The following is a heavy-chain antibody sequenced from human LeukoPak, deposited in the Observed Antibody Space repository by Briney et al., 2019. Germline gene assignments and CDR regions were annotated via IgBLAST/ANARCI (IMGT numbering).Heavy chain of an antibody. V-gene: IGHV3-15*01. Sequence: GGSLRLSCVASRFAFSQAWMSWVRQAPGKGLEWVGRIKSESDGGTTDYAAPVKGRFTISGDDSKNTLFLQMNSLQTEDTAVYYCTTSGWFDHWGQGTLVTVSS. CDR3: TTSGWFDH. CDR1: RFAFSQAW. D-gene: IGHD1-26*01. CDR2: IKSESDGGTT. J-gene: IGHJ5*02.